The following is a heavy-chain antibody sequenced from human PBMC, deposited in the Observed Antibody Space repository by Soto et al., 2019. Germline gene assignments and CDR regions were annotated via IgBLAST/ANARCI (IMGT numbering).Heavy chain of an antibody. V-gene: IGHV1-3*01. CDR1: GYDFSSYP. D-gene: IGHD1-26*01. J-gene: IGHJ4*02. CDR2: INVANGNT. CDR3: ARRGLPYNIGGAAWAYLDH. Sequence: ASVKVSCKASGYDFSSYPINWVRQAPGQRPEWVGWINVANGNTQYSRKVQDRITITRDTSAATVYMLLSSLRSEDTAVYFCARRGLPYNIGGAAWAYLDHWGQGTLVTVSS.